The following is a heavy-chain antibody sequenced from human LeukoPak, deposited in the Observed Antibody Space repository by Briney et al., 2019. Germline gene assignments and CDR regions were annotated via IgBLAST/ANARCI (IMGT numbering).Heavy chain of an antibody. V-gene: IGHV3-30*04. CDR3: ARDRYYYDSSGFKEYYYYGMDV. CDR2: ISYDGSNK. D-gene: IGHD3-22*01. CDR1: GFTFSSYA. Sequence: PGGSLRLSCAASGFTFSSYAMHWVRQAPGKGLEWGAVISYDGSNKYYADSVKGRFTISRDNSKNTLYLQMNSLRAEDTAVYYCARDRYYYDSSGFKEYYYYGMDVWGQGTTVTVSS. J-gene: IGHJ6*02.